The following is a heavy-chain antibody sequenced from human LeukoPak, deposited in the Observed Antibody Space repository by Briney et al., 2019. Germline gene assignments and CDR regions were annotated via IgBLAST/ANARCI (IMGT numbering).Heavy chain of an antibody. D-gene: IGHD4/OR15-4a*01. CDR3: ARELSTVDY. J-gene: IGHJ4*02. V-gene: IGHV3-30*02. Sequence: PGGSLRLSCAASGFTFSSYGMHWVRQAPGKGLEWVAFIRYDGSKKYYADSVKGRFTISRDNSKNTLYLQMNSLRAEDTAVYYCARELSTVDYWGQGTLVTVSS. CDR1: GFTFSSYG. CDR2: IRYDGSKK.